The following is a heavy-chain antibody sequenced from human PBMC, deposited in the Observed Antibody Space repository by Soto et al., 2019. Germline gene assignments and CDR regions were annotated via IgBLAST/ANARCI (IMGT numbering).Heavy chain of an antibody. CDR2: IWYDGSNK. CDR1: GFTFSSYG. V-gene: IGHV3-33*01. CDR3: ARDKNDFWSGYGYGMDV. Sequence: GGSLRLSCAASGFTFSSYGMHWVRQAPGKGLEWVAVIWYDGSNKYYADSVKGRFTISRDNSKNTLYLQMNSLRAEDTAVYHCARDKNDFWSGYGYGMDVWGQGTTVTVSS. J-gene: IGHJ6*02. D-gene: IGHD3-3*01.